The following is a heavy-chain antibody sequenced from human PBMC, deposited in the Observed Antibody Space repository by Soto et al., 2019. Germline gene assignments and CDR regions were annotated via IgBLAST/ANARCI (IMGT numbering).Heavy chain of an antibody. V-gene: IGHV4-34*01. CDR2: INHSGST. CDR3: ASTAAHKRIFDY. J-gene: IGHJ4*02. CDR1: GGSFSGYY. Sequence: QVQLQQWGAGLLKPSETLSLTCAVYGGSFSGYYWSWIRQPPGKGLEWIGEINHSGSTNYNPSLKSRVTISVDTSKNQFSLKLSSVTAADTAVYYCASTAAHKRIFDYWGQGTLVTVSS. D-gene: IGHD2-21*02.